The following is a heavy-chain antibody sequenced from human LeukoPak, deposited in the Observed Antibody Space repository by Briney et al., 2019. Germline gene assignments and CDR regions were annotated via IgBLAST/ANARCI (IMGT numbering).Heavy chain of an antibody. Sequence: ASVKVSCKASGYTFTDYYMHWVRQAPGQGLEWVGWIYPKTGGTNSAQKFQGRVTMTGDTSISTAYMELSTLRSDDTAVYYCARSSLNSFDYWGQGSLVTVSS. CDR1: GYTFTDYY. D-gene: IGHD4-23*01. CDR3: ARSSLNSFDY. CDR2: IYPKTGGT. J-gene: IGHJ4*02. V-gene: IGHV1-2*02.